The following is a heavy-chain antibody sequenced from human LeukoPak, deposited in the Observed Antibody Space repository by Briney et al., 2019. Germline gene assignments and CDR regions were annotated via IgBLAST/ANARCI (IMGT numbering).Heavy chain of an antibody. CDR2: INHSGST. CDR3: ARDHEPDAFDI. CDR1: GGSFSGYY. J-gene: IGHJ3*02. Sequence: SETLSLTCAVYGGSFSGYYWSWIRLPPGKGLEWIGEINHSGSTNYNPSLKSRVTISVDTSKNQFSLKLSSVTAADTAVYYCARDHEPDAFDIWGQGTMVTVSS. V-gene: IGHV4-34*01.